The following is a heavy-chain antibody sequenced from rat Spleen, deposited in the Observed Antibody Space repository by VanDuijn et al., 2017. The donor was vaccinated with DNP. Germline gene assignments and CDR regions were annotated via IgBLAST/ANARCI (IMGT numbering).Heavy chain of an antibody. CDR3: TTDPAISY. CDR2: ISSTGDST. J-gene: IGHJ2*01. D-gene: IGHD1-2*01. V-gene: IGHV5-31*01. Sequence: EVQLVESGGGPVQPGRSLKLSCIASGFIFNNHWMTWIRQAPGKGLEWVASISSTGDSTYYSDSVKGRFTISRDNAKSSLYLQMDSLRSEDTATYYCTTDPAISYWGQGVMVTVSS. CDR1: GFIFNNHW.